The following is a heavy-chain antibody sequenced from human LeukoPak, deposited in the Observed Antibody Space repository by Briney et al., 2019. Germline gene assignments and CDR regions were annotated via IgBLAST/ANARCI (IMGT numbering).Heavy chain of an antibody. CDR1: GYSISSGYY. V-gene: IGHV4-4*07. CDR3: TRERLVGDFDY. CDR2: IYTSGST. J-gene: IGHJ4*02. Sequence: SETLSLTCTVSGYSISSGYYWGWIRQPAGKGLEWIGRIYTSGSTNYNPSLKSRVTMSVDTSKNQFSLKLTSVTAADTAVYYCTRERLVGDFDYWGQGTLVTVSS. D-gene: IGHD3-10*01.